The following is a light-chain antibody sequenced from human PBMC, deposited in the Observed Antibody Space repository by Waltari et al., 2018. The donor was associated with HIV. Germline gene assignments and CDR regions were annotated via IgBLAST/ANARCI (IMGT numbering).Light chain of an antibody. V-gene: IGKV1-39*01. Sequence: DIKMTQSPSSLSASVGDRVTITCRASQSISSYLNWYQQTPGKAPKLLIYAASNLQSGVPSRFSASGSGTDFTLTISSLQPEDFATYYCQQGYNTPHTFGQGTKLDIK. CDR3: QQGYNTPHT. CDR2: AAS. CDR1: QSISSY. J-gene: IGKJ2*01.